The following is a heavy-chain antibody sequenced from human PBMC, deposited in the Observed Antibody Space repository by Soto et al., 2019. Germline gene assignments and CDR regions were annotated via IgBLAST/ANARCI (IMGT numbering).Heavy chain of an antibody. CDR1: GGSISSYY. D-gene: IGHD2-15*01. CDR3: ARYCSGGSCYSGGYYYYYGMDV. Sequence: QVQLQESGPGLVKPSETLSLTCTVSGGSISSYYWSWIRQPPGKGLEWIGYIYYSGSTNYNPSLKSRVTISVDTSKNQFSPKLSSVTAADTAVYYCARYCSGGSCYSGGYYYYYGMDVWGQGTTVTVSS. V-gene: IGHV4-59*01. J-gene: IGHJ6*02. CDR2: IYYSGST.